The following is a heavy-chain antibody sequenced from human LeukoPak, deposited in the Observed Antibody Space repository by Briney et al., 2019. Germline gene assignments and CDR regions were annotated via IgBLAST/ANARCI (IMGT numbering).Heavy chain of an antibody. CDR1: GYTFTGYY. J-gene: IGHJ4*02. D-gene: IGHD2-21*02. Sequence: ASVKVSCKASGYTFTGYYMHWVRQAPGQGLEWMGWINPNSGGTSYAQKFQGGVTMTRDTSISTAYMELSRLRSDDTAVYYCARANLAYCGGDCYPDYWGQGTLVTVSS. V-gene: IGHV1-2*02. CDR3: ARANLAYCGGDCYPDY. CDR2: INPNSGGT.